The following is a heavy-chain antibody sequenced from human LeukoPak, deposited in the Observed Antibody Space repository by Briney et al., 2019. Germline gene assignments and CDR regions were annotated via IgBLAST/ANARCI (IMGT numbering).Heavy chain of an antibody. Sequence: PGGSLRLSCAASGFTFSSYAMSWVRQAPGKGLEWVSAISGSGGSTYYADSVKGRFTISRDNAKNSLYLQMNSLRAEDTAVYYCAREYYYDSSGYYAAYNWFDPWGQGTLVTVSS. CDR3: AREYYYDSSGYYAAYNWFDP. CDR1: GFTFSSYA. CDR2: ISGSGGST. J-gene: IGHJ5*02. D-gene: IGHD3-22*01. V-gene: IGHV3-23*01.